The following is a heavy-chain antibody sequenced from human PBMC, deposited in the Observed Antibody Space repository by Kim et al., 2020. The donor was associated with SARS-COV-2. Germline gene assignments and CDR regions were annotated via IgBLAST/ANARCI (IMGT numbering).Heavy chain of an antibody. J-gene: IGHJ6*03. Sequence: ASVKVSCKASGYTFTGYYIHWVRQAPGQGLEWMGWINPNSGATYYAEKFQGRVTMTRDTSISTAYMELSRLKSDDTAVYYCAKEASPIAVRHPGYDYYYM. V-gene: IGHV1-2*02. D-gene: IGHD6-6*01. CDR3: AKEASPIAVRHPGYDYYYM. CDR2: INPNSGAT. CDR1: GYTFTGYY.